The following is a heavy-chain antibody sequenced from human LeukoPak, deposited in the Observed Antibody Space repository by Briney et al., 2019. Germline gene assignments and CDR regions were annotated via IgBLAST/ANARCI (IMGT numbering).Heavy chain of an antibody. Sequence: GESLRISCKGSGYSFPSYWLSWVRQMPGKGVEWRGRIDPSDSYTNYSPSFQGHVTISADKSISTAYLQWSSLKASDTAMYYCARLLPGIAAAGTDYWGQGTLVTVSS. CDR1: GYSFPSYW. J-gene: IGHJ4*02. CDR3: ARLLPGIAAAGTDY. D-gene: IGHD6-13*01. CDR2: IDPSDSYT. V-gene: IGHV5-10-1*01.